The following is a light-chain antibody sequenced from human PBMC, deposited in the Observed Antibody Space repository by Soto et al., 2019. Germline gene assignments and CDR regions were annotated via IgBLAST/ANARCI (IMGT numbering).Light chain of an antibody. CDR2: CAY. CDR1: QSVSSNY. CDR3: HEYDSCT. V-gene: IGKV3-20*01. Sequence: IGLTMSAVTVSLTPGERAALSCGASQSVSSNYLAWYQQKPGQPPRLLIYCAYNRAPGLQARFRGSGSGTDFTLIISRVEDDNCEVYSCHEYDSCTFGQRGKVDIK. J-gene: IGKJ1*01.